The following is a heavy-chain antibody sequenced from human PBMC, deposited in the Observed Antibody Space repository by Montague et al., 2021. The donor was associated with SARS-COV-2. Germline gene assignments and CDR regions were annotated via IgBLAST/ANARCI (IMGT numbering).Heavy chain of an antibody. V-gene: IGHV3-23*01. J-gene: IGHJ4*02. CDR2: ISGGGDMT. CDR1: GFTFSSYG. D-gene: IGHD6-19*01. Sequence: LRLSCAASGFTFSSYGMFWVRQTPGKGLEWVSAISGGGDMTYYADSVKGRFTISRDNSKNTLYLQMNTLRAEDTAVYFCAKKTIAVPGSPHFDSWGQGTLVTVSS. CDR3: AKKTIAVPGSPHFDS.